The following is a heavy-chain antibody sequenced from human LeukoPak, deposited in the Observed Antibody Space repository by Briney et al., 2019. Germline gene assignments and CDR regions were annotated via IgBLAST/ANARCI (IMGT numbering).Heavy chain of an antibody. J-gene: IGHJ1*01. Sequence: GGSLRLSCAASGFTFSSHGMNWVRQAPGKGLEWVSGISPSGGITYYTDSVKGRFTISRDNSKNTVSLQMNSLRGDDTAVYYCAKGDAWGRYKDWGQGTLVTVSS. CDR2: ISPSGGIT. CDR1: GFTFSSHG. D-gene: IGHD3-16*01. CDR3: AKGDAWGRYKD. V-gene: IGHV3-23*01.